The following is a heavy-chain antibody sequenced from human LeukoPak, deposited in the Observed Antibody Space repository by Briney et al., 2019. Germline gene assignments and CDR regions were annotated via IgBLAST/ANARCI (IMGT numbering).Heavy chain of an antibody. Sequence: SQTLSLTCAISGDSVSSDSGAWNWIRQSPSRGLEWLGRTYYRSYRSKWFNDYAESVKSRLTINADTSKNQFSLQLNSLTPEDTAVYYCAREGRYNDNSGYDYFDYWGRGTLVTVSS. CDR3: AREGRYNDNSGYDYFDY. CDR1: GDSVSSDSGA. CDR2: TYYRSYRSKWFN. D-gene: IGHD3-22*01. V-gene: IGHV6-1*01. J-gene: IGHJ4*02.